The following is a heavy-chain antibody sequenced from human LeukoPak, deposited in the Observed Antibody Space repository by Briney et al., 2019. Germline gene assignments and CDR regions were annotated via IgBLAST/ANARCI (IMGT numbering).Heavy chain of an antibody. CDR1: GYSFTSYW. D-gene: IGHD3-3*01. CDR3: ARRYDFWSGQEGPFDY. J-gene: IGHJ4*02. CDR2: IYPGDSDT. Sequence: GESLKISCKGSGYSFTSYWIGWVRQMPGKGLEWMGIIYPGDSDTRYSPSFQGQVTISADKSISTAYLQWSSLRASDTAMYYCARRYDFWSGQEGPFDYWGQGTLVTVSS. V-gene: IGHV5-51*01.